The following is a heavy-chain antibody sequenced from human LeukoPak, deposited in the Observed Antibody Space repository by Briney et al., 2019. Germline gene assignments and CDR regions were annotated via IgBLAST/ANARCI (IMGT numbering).Heavy chain of an antibody. CDR1: GFTVSSNY. D-gene: IGHD5-12*01. CDR2: ISSGSSTI. V-gene: IGHV3-48*01. J-gene: IGHJ4*02. CDR3: ARHRGSYFDF. Sequence: GGSLRLSCAASGFTVSSNYMSWVRQAPGKGLEWLSYISSGSSTIYYADSVKGRFTISRDNAKNSLYLQMNSLRAEDTAVYYCARHRGSYFDFWGQGTLVTVSS.